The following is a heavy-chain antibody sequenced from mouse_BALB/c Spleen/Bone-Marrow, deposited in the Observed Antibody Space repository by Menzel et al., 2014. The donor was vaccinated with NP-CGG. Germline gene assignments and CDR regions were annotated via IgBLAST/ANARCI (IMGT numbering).Heavy chain of an antibody. CDR1: GYAFSSSW. Sequence: QVQLQQPGPELVKPGASVKISCKASGYAFSSSWMNWVKQRPGQGLEWTGRIYPGDGDTNYNGKFKGKATLTADKSSSTAYMQLSSLTSVDSAVYFCARSDGYRTMDYWGQGTSVTVSS. J-gene: IGHJ4*01. CDR3: ARSDGYRTMDY. CDR2: IYPGDGDT. D-gene: IGHD2-3*01. V-gene: IGHV1-82*01.